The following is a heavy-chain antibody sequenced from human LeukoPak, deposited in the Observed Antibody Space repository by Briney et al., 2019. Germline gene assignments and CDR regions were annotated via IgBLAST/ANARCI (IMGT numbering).Heavy chain of an antibody. CDR1: GYTLTELS. CDR3: ATFPRAAAPRRFDY. Sequence: ASVKVSCKVSGYTLTELSMHWLRQAPGKGLEWMGGFDPEDGETIYAQKFQGRVTMTEDTSTDTAYMELSSLRSEDTAVYYCATFPRAAAPRRFDYWGQGTLVTVSS. J-gene: IGHJ4*02. V-gene: IGHV1-24*01. D-gene: IGHD6-13*01. CDR2: FDPEDGET.